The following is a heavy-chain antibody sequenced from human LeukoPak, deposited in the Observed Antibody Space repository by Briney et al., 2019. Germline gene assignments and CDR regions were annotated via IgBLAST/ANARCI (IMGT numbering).Heavy chain of an antibody. D-gene: IGHD4-17*01. Sequence: SETLSLTCAVYGGSFSEHYWSWIGQPPGKGLEWIGEVNHSGRTNYNPSLKSRVTISADRSQNQFSLKLSSVTAADTAVYYCARGLGLRVMTTVTTFDYWGQGTLVTVSS. J-gene: IGHJ4*02. CDR3: ARGLGLRVMTTVTTFDY. V-gene: IGHV4-34*01. CDR1: GGSFSEHY. CDR2: VNHSGRT.